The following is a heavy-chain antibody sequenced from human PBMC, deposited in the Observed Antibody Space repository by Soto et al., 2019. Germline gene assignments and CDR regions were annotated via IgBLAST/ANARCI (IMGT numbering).Heavy chain of an antibody. CDR3: AKGSSGMDV. V-gene: IGHV3-23*01. Sequence: GGSLRLSCAASGCIFSSYAMSWVRQAPGKGLEWVSAISGSGGSTYYVDSVKGRFTISRDNSKHTLYLLMNSLRADDTAVYYCAKGSSGMDVWGQGTTVTVSS. J-gene: IGHJ6*02. CDR2: ISGSGGST. CDR1: GCIFSSYA.